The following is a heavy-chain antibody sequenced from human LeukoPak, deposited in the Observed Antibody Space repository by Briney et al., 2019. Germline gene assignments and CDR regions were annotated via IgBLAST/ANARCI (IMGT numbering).Heavy chain of an antibody. CDR2: IYSGGST. Sequence: PGGSRRLSSAASGFTASSNYMSWVRQAPGKGMEWVSVIYSGGSTYYADSVKGRFTISRDICKNTLYLQVSSLRAEDTAVYDCASGGRGYQVIWGYYFDYWGQGTLVTVSS. J-gene: IGHJ4*01. D-gene: IGHD2-2*01. CDR3: ASGGRGYQVIWGYYFDY. CDR1: GFTASSNY. V-gene: IGHV3-53*01.